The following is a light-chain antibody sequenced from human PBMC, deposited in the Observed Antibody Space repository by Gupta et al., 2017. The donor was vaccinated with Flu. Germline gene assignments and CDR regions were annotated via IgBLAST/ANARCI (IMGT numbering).Light chain of an antibody. CDR3: QEEGDTRSL. J-gene: IGKJ2*01. CDR1: QSILHSSKKKKC. CDR2: WAS. Sequence: ILMSQSPDSLAVSLGETATIICQSSQSILHSSKKKKCLDWYQQKPGQPPRLLFYWASTRKYGVPDSFRGSGFVTDFTLTISSRQGEDVTVYYCQEEGDTRSLFGQGTNLEI. V-gene: IGKV4-1*01.